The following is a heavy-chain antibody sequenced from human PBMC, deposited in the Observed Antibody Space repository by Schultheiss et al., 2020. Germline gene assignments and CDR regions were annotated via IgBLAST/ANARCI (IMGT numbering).Heavy chain of an antibody. Sequence: SATLSLTCTVSGGSISSYYWSWIRQPPGKGLEWIGYIYYSGSTNYNPSLKSRVTISVDTSKNQFSLKLSSVTAADTAVYYCARDRGWKNFDYWGQGTLVTVSS. J-gene: IGHJ4*02. CDR2: IYYSGST. CDR3: ARDRGWKNFDY. V-gene: IGHV4-59*01. D-gene: IGHD1-1*01. CDR1: GGSISSYY.